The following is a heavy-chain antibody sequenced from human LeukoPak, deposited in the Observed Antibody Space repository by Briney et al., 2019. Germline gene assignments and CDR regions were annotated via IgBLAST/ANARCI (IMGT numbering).Heavy chain of an antibody. CDR1: GFPFSSYA. CDR3: AKDLHGEVPDYFDC. D-gene: IGHD3-3*01. V-gene: IGHV3-23*01. J-gene: IGHJ4*02. Sequence: GGSLRLSCVASGFPFSSYAMGWVRQAPGKGLEWVSGISGSGGTTYYTDSVRGRFTISRDNSKNTLYLQVNSLRAEDTAVYYCAKDLHGEVPDYFDCWGQGSLVTVSS. CDR2: ISGSGGTT.